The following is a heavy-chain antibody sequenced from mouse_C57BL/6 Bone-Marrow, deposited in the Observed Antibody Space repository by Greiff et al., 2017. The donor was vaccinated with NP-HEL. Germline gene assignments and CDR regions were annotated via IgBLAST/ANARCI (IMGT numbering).Heavy chain of an antibody. CDR2: IDPETGGT. CDR1: GYTFTDYE. J-gene: IGHJ4*01. Sequence: VQLQQSGAELVRPGASVTLSCKASGYTFTDYEMHWVKQTPVHGLEWIGAIDPETGGTAYNQKFKGKAIVTADKSASTAYMKLRSLTSEDSAVYYCTEGDYWGQGTSVTVSS. V-gene: IGHV1-15*01. CDR3: TEGDY.